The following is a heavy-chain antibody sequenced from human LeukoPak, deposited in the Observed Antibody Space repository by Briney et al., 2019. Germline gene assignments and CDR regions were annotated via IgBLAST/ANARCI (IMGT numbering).Heavy chain of an antibody. Sequence: GGSLRLSCEASGVTFSSYVMSWVRQAPGKGLVWVSHISADGSITTYADSVRGRFTISRDNAKNTLYLQMNSLRAEDTAVYYCADPFADAFDIWGQGTMVTVSS. CDR2: ISADGSIT. CDR1: GVTFSSYV. CDR3: ADPFADAFDI. V-gene: IGHV3-74*01. J-gene: IGHJ3*02. D-gene: IGHD3-3*01.